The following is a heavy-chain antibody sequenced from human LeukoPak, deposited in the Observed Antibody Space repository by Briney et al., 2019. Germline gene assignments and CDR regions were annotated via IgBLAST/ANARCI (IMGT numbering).Heavy chain of an antibody. V-gene: IGHV4-59*01. CDR2: IYYSGST. J-gene: IGHJ6*02. Sequence: SETLSLTCTVSGGSISSYYWSWIRQPPGKGLEWIGYIYYSGSTNYNPSLKSRVTISVDTSKNQFSLKLSSVTAADTAVYYCAREVSLYYYGMDVWGQGNTVTVSS. CDR1: GGSISSYY. CDR3: AREVSLYYYGMDV.